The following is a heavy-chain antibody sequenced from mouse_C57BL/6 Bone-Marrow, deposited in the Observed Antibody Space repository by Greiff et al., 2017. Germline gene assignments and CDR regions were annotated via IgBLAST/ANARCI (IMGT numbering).Heavy chain of an antibody. CDR2: IYPRSGNT. J-gene: IGHJ1*03. V-gene: IGHV1-81*01. CDR3: AGPHPWCFDV. CDR1: GYTFTSYG. Sequence: QVQLQQSGAELARPGASVKLSCKASGYTFTSYGISWVKQRTGQGLEWIGEIYPRSGNTYYNEKFKGKATLTADKSSSTAYMELRSLTSEDSAVYFCAGPHPWCFDVWGTGTTVTVSS.